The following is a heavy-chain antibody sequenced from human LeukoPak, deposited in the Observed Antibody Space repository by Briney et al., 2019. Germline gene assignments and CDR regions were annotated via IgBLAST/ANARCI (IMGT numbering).Heavy chain of an antibody. CDR1: GCTLSNYR. CDR3: AKVRAPRSDFDV. Sequence: GGSLTLSCVASGCTLSNYRMNWLRPPAGKGLEWVAPIGSSGTTFYEDSVKGRFTVSRDNSKNTLILKVNSLRAEDTAVYFCAKVRAPRSDFDVWGQGTMVTVSS. J-gene: IGHJ3*01. V-gene: IGHV3-23*01. CDR2: IGSSGTT.